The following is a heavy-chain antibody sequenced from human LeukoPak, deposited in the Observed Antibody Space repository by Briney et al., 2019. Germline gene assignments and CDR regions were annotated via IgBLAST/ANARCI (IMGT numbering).Heavy chain of an antibody. V-gene: IGHV1-46*01. CDR1: GYTFTSYY. CDR3: ARDGPADYYDSSGYFDY. J-gene: IGHJ4*02. Sequence: ASVKVSCKAPGYTFTSYYMHWVRQAPGQGLEWMGIINPSGGSTSYAQKFQGRVTMTRDTSTSTVYMELSSLRSEDTAVYYCARDGPADYYDSSGYFDYWGQGTLVTVSS. D-gene: IGHD3-22*01. CDR2: INPSGGST.